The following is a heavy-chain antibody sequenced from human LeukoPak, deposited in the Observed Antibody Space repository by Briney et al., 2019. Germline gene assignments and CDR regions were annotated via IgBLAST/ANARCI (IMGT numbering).Heavy chain of an antibody. CDR1: GGSISSYY. CDR3: ARGYPRYYFDY. Sequence: SETLSLTCTVSGGSISSYYWSWIRQPPGKELEWIGYISYSGSTNYNPSLKSRVTISVDTSKNQFSLKLSSVTAADTAVYYCARGYPRYYFDYWGQGTLVTVSS. J-gene: IGHJ4*02. V-gene: IGHV4-59*01. D-gene: IGHD1-1*01. CDR2: ISYSGST.